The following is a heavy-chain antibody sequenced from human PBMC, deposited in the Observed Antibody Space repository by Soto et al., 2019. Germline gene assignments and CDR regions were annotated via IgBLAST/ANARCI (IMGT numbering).Heavy chain of an antibody. CDR2: ITPIFGTA. V-gene: IGHV1-69*13. J-gene: IGHJ4*02. D-gene: IGHD3-22*01. CDR3: ARDGTLYDSSGYYFVY. Sequence: SVKVSCKASVDTFSTSTISWVRQAPGQGLEWMGGITPIFGTASFAQKFQGRVTITADESTSTACMELSSLRSEDTAMYYCARDGTLYDSSGYYFVYWGQGTLVTVSS. CDR1: VDTFSTST.